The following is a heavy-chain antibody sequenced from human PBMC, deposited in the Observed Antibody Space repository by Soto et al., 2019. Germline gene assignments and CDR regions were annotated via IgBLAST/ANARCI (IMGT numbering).Heavy chain of an antibody. V-gene: IGHV3-7*03. J-gene: IGHJ4*02. D-gene: IGHD4-17*01. CDR3: AKDLLTTLTTGVDY. CDR1: GFPFSSFW. CDR2: IKQDGSEK. Sequence: GGSLRLSCAVSGFPFSSFWMSWVRQAPGKGLEWVANIKQDGSEKYYLDSVKGRFTISRDNAKNSLSLQMNSLRAEDTAVYYCAKDLLTTLTTGVDYWGQGTLVTVSS.